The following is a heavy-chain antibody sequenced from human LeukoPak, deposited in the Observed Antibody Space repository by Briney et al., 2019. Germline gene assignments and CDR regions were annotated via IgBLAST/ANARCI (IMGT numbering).Heavy chain of an antibody. CDR2: INHSGST. CDR3: ASLMLIAAGYDY. V-gene: IGHV4-34*01. D-gene: IGHD6-13*01. J-gene: IGHJ4*02. CDR1: GGSFSGYY. Sequence: SENLSLTCAVYGGSFSGYYWSWIRQSPGKGLEWIGEINHSGSTTYNPSLKSRVTISVDTSKNQFSLQLSSVTAADTAVYYCASLMLIAAGYDYWGQGHLVTVSS.